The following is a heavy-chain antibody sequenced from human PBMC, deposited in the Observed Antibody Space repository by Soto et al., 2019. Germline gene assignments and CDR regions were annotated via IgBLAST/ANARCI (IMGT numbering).Heavy chain of an antibody. V-gene: IGHV4-39*02. CDR1: GGSISSDSYY. CDR3: ARGPPRVQWFDP. Sequence: SETLSLTCTVSGGSISSDSYYWGWIRQPPGKGLEWLGSIYYTGTTYYNPSLKSRVTISVDTSKNHFSLKLSSVTAADTAVYYCARGPPRVQWFDPWGLGTLVTVSS. CDR2: IYYTGTT. J-gene: IGHJ5*02.